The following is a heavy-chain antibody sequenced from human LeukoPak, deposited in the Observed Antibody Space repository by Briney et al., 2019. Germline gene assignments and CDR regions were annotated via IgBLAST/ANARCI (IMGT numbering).Heavy chain of an antibody. Sequence: PGGSLRLSCAASGFXFASYGMSWVRQAPGKGREWVSAMSGSGGRTYYADSVKGRFTISRDNSKNTLYLQMNSLRADDTAVYYCAKWVGDTTSYWCFDLWGRGTLVTVSS. CDR3: AKWVGDTTSYWCFDL. V-gene: IGHV3-23*01. CDR1: GFXFASYG. CDR2: MSGSGGRT. J-gene: IGHJ2*01. D-gene: IGHD3-16*01.